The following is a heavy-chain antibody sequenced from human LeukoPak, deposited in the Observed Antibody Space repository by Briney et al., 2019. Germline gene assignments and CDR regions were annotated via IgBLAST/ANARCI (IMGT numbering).Heavy chain of an antibody. V-gene: IGHV3-7*01. J-gene: IGHJ4*02. CDR2: TKQDGSEK. CDR3: ARVLDSSSSRYQAFPY. CDR1: GFTFSSYW. Sequence: QPGXXLRLSCAASGFTFSSYWMTWVRQAPGKGLEWVANTKQDGSEKYYADSVKGPFTIFRDNAKNSLYLQMNSLRAEDTAVYYCARVLDSSSSRYQAFPYWGQGTLVTVSS. D-gene: IGHD2-15*01.